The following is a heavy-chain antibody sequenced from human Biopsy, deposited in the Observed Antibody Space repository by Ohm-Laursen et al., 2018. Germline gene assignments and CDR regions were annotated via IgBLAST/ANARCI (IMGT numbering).Heavy chain of an antibody. D-gene: IGHD5-18*01. V-gene: IGHV4-59*08. Sequence: GTLSLTCTVPGGSISGSSWSWIRQAPGKGLEWIGYISYSRDTNYNPSLKSRITISVDTSKNQFSLKLTSVTAADTAVYYCARHPTHRIQQIDYWGQGTLVTVSS. CDR3: ARHPTHRIQQIDY. J-gene: IGHJ4*02. CDR1: GGSISGSS. CDR2: ISYSRDT.